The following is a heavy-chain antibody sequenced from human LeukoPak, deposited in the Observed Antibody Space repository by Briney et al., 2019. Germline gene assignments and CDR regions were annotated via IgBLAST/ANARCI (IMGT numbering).Heavy chain of an antibody. Sequence: ASVKVSCKASGYTFTSYYMHWVRQAPRQGLEWMGIINPSGGSTSYAQKFQGRVTMTRDTSTSTVYMELSSLRSEDTAVYYCARGSPNWVGATSHFDYWGQGTLVTVSS. CDR3: ARGSPNWVGATSHFDY. V-gene: IGHV1-46*01. J-gene: IGHJ4*02. CDR1: GYTFTSYY. D-gene: IGHD1-26*01. CDR2: INPSGGST.